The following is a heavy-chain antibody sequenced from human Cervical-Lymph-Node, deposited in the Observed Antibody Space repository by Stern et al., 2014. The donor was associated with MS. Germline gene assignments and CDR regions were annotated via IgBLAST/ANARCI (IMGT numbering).Heavy chain of an antibody. J-gene: IGHJ4*02. CDR2: LFPLFGTP. CDR3: ATSTYGLVH. V-gene: IGHV1-69*01. CDR1: GDTFDSYG. Sequence: VQLVESGTEVKKPGSSVKVSCKAAGDTFDSYGISWVRQAPGTGLEWMGGLFPLFGTPIYAQKFQGRVTMTADESTTTAYMDLTSLSVEDTAVYYCATSTYGLVHWGQGTLVTVSS. D-gene: IGHD3-10*01.